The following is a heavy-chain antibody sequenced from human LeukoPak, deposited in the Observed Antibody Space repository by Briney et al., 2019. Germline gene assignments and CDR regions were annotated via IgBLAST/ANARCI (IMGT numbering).Heavy chain of an antibody. D-gene: IGHD2-2*01. CDR1: GYTFTSYG. J-gene: IGHJ4*02. V-gene: IGHV1-18*01. Sequence: GASVKVSCKASGYTFTSYGISWVRQAPGQGLEWMGWISAYNGNTNYAQKLQGRVTMTTDTSTSTAYMELRSLRSDDTAVYYCARDLEDIVVVPAAAVGNPFGYWGQGTLVTVSS. CDR2: ISAYNGNT. CDR3: ARDLEDIVVVPAAAVGNPFGY.